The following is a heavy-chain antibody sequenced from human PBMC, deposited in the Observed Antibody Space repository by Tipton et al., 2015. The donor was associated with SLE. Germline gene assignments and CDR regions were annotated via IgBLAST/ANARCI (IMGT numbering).Heavy chain of an antibody. CDR2: ISGSGGST. CDR3: AKSRAAAGMGDAFDI. D-gene: IGHD6-13*01. J-gene: IGHJ3*02. Sequence: SLRLSCAASGFTFSSYGMSWVRQAPGKGLEWVSAISGSGGSTYYADSVKDRFTISRDNSKNTLYLQMNSLRAEDTAVYYCAKSRAAAGMGDAFDIWGQGTMVTVSS. V-gene: IGHV3-23*01. CDR1: GFTFSSYG.